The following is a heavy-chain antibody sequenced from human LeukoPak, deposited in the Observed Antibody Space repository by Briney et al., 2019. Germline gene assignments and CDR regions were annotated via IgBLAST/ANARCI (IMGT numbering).Heavy chain of an antibody. Sequence: GASVKVSCKASGYTFTDYYMHWVRQAPGQGLEWMGWINPNNGDTRYAQKFQGRVTMTRDTSISTAYMELSSLRSDDTAVYYCARGRNIAVGGTSLVAHWGQGTLVTVSS. CDR1: GYTFTDYY. CDR2: INPNNGDT. J-gene: IGHJ4*02. D-gene: IGHD6-13*01. CDR3: ARGRNIAVGGTSLVAH. V-gene: IGHV1-2*02.